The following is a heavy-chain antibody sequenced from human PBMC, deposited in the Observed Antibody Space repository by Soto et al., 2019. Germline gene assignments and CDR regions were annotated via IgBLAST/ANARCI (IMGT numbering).Heavy chain of an antibody. D-gene: IGHD2-2*01. CDR3: ARDRAAMSMDYYGMDV. Sequence: GGSLRLSCAASGFTFSSYAMHWVRQAPGKGLEWVAVISYDGSNKYYADSVKGRFTISRDNSKNTLYLQMNSLRAEDTAVYYRARDRAAMSMDYYGMDVWGQGTTVTVSS. CDR2: ISYDGSNK. J-gene: IGHJ6*02. V-gene: IGHV3-30-3*01. CDR1: GFTFSSYA.